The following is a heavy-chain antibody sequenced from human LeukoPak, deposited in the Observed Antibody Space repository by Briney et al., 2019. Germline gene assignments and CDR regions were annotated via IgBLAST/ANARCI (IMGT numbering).Heavy chain of an antibody. CDR3: AKDGDSSGYYWFSNYFDY. V-gene: IGHV3-9*02. CDR2: ISWNSGSI. Sequence: GRSLRLSRAASGLTSDDYAMHWVRQAPGKGLGWVSGISWNSGSIGYADSVKGRFTISRDNAKSSLYLQMNSLRAEDTALYYCAKDGDSSGYYWFSNYFDYWGQGTLVTVSS. D-gene: IGHD3-22*01. CDR1: GLTSDDYA. J-gene: IGHJ4*02.